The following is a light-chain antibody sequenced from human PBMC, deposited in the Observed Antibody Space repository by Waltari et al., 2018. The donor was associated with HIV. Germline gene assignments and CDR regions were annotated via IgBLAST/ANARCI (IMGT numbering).Light chain of an antibody. Sequence: QSALTQPPSASGSPGQSVTISCTGTSSEVGGYNYVSWYQQHPGKAPKLMIYEVSKRPSGVPDRFSGSKSGNTASLTVSGLQAEDEADYYCSSYAGSSNVVFGGGTKLTVL. CDR2: EVS. CDR1: SSEVGGYNY. V-gene: IGLV2-8*01. J-gene: IGLJ2*01. CDR3: SSYAGSSNVV.